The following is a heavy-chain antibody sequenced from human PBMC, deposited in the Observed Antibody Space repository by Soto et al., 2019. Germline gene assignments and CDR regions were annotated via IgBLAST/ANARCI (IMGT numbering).Heavy chain of an antibody. Sequence: RGESLNISCKGSGYSFTSYWISWVRQMPGKGLEWMGRIDPSDSYTNYSPSFQGHVTISADKSISTAYLQWSSLKASDTAMYYCARRAVTTYYYYGMDVWGQGTTVTVSS. D-gene: IGHD4-17*01. CDR3: ARRAVTTYYYYGMDV. CDR1: GYSFTSYW. V-gene: IGHV5-10-1*01. J-gene: IGHJ6*02. CDR2: IDPSDSYT.